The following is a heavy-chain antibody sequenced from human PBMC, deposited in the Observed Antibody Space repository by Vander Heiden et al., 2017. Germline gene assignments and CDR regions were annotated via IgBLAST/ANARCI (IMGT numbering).Heavy chain of an antibody. CDR1: GLTFSHDA. CDR3: AKEALLAGRPFDP. V-gene: IGHV3-23*01. J-gene: IGHJ5*02. D-gene: IGHD2-15*01. Sequence: EVQLLQSGGGLVQSGGFLRLSCAAAGLTFSHDALSCVRKAPGKGLEWVSAISVSSVTTYYADSVKGRFTISRDNSKNTLYLQVNSLRAEETAVYYCAKEALLAGRPFDPWGQGTLVTVSS. CDR2: ISVSSVTT.